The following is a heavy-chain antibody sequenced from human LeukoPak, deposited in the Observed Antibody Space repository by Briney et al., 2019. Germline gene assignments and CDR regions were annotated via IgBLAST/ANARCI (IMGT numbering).Heavy chain of an antibody. J-gene: IGHJ4*02. CDR3: ARDSIWFGELLSTYFDY. CDR2: ISSSSSTI. Sequence: PGGSLRLSCAASGFTFSSYSMNWVRQAPGKGLEWVSYISSSSSTIYYADSVKGRFTISRDNAKNSLYLQMNSLRDEDTAVYYCARDSIWFGELLSTYFDYWGQGTLVTVSS. V-gene: IGHV3-48*02. D-gene: IGHD3-10*01. CDR1: GFTFSSYS.